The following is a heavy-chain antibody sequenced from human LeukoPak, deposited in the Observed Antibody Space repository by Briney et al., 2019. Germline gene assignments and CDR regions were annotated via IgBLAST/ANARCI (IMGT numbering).Heavy chain of an antibody. V-gene: IGHV3-43*01. D-gene: IGHD2-2*01. CDR1: GFTFDDYT. CDR3: AKDMGGIVVVPAGIDY. Sequence: PGGSLRLSCAASGFTFDDYTMHWVRQAPGKGLEWVSLISWDGGSTYYADSVKGRFTISRDNSKNSLYLQMNSLRTEDTALYYCAKDMGGIVVVPAGIDYWGQGTLVTVS. J-gene: IGHJ4*02. CDR2: ISWDGGST.